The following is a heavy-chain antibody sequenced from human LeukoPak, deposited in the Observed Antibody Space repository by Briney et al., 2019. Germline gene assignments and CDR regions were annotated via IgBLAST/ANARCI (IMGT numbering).Heavy chain of an antibody. CDR1: GGSISSYY. Sequence: PSETLSLTCTVSGGSISSYYWSWIRQPPGKGLEWIGYIYYSGSTNYNPSLKSRVTISVDTSKNQFSLKLSSVTAAATAVYYCARHLEAGSSSWFDPWGQGTLVTVSS. J-gene: IGHJ5*02. CDR2: IYYSGST. CDR3: ARHLEAGSSSWFDP. V-gene: IGHV4-59*08. D-gene: IGHD3-10*01.